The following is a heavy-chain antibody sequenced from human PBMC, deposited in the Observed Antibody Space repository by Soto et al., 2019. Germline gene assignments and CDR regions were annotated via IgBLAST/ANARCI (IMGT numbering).Heavy chain of an antibody. V-gene: IGHV3-53*01. CDR2: IHSGGST. D-gene: IGHD1-1*01. J-gene: IGHJ4*02. CDR3: ARGRSEWYTLDY. Sequence: PGGSLRLSCSASGFSVSSYYMNWVRQAPGEGLEWVSVIHSGGSTYYAESVKGRFTISRDSSKNTLYLQMNSLRAEDTAVYYCARGRSEWYTLDYWGQGGLVTVSS. CDR1: GFSVSSYY.